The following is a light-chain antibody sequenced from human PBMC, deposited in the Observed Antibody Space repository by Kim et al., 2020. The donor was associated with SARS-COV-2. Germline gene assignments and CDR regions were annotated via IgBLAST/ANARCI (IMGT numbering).Light chain of an antibody. V-gene: IGKV3-15*01. CDR2: GAS. Sequence: SPGERATLSCRASQSIGSDLAWYQRKPGQAPRLLIYGASARANGIPARFSGSGSGTEFTLTISSLQSDDFAVYFCQQYNNRPPLTFGGGTKVDIK. CDR1: QSIGSD. CDR3: QQYNNRPPLT. J-gene: IGKJ4*01.